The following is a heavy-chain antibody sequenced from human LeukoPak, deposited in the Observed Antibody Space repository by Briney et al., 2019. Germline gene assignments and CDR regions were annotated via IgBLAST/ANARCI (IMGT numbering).Heavy chain of an antibody. J-gene: IGHJ3*02. CDR2: INRGGSTI. D-gene: IGHD6-13*01. CDR3: ARGSSSWSNACHI. Sequence: GGSLRLSCAASGFTFRSYWMHWVRHAPGKGLVWVSRINRGGSTICYADSVKGRFTVSRDNAKNTVYLKRNSLGAEDTGVYYCARGSSSWSNACHIWRRKPRVPVPS. CDR1: GFTFRSYW. V-gene: IGHV3-74*01.